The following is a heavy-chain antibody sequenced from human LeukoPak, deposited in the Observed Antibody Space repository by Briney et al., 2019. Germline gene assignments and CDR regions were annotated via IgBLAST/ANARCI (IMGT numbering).Heavy chain of an antibody. CDR1: GFIFSTYW. V-gene: IGHV3-7*01. D-gene: IGHD1-1*01. J-gene: IGHJ4*02. Sequence: PGGSLRLSCGASGFIFSTYWMKWIRQAPGKGLEWVANINPDGRTTNYVDSVKGRFTISRDNAKSSLYLQMNSLRAEDTAVYYCATDRGYLTFDYWGQGTLVTVSS. CDR3: ATDRGYLTFDY. CDR2: INPDGRTT.